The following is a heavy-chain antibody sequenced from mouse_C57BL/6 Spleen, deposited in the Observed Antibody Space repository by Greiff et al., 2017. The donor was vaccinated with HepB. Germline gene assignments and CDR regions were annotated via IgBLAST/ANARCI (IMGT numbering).Heavy chain of an antibody. J-gene: IGHJ3*01. CDR2: ISGGGGNT. Sequence: EVQVVESGGGLVKPGGSLKLSCAASGFTFSSYTMSWVRQTPEKRLEWVATISGGGGNTYYPDSVKGRFTISRDHAKNTLYLQMSSLRSEDTALYYCARHNFGYYGSSQAWFAYWGQGTLVTVSA. CDR3: ARHNFGYYGSSQAWFAY. D-gene: IGHD1-1*01. CDR1: GFTFSSYT. V-gene: IGHV5-9*01.